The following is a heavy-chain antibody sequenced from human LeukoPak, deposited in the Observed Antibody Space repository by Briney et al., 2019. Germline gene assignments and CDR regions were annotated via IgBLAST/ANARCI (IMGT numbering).Heavy chain of an antibody. Sequence: GASVKVSCKASGYTFTDYYMHWVRQAPGQGLERMEWINPNSDDPKYAQKFQGRVTMTRDTSISTAYMELSSLRSDDTAIYYCARDGGHYYDASGYYSGFDYWGQGALVTVSS. CDR3: ARDGGHYYDASGYYSGFDY. CDR1: GYTFTDYY. J-gene: IGHJ4*02. V-gene: IGHV1-2*02. D-gene: IGHD3-22*01. CDR2: INPNSDDP.